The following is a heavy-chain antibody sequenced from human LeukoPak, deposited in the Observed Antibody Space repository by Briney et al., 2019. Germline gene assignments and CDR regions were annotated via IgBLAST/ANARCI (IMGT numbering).Heavy chain of an antibody. CDR3: ARDRGSGSLAYYFDY. V-gene: IGHV3-21*01. D-gene: IGHD3-10*01. Sequence: PGGSLRLSCAASGFTFSSYSMNWVRQAPGKGLEWVSSISSSSSYIYYADSVKGRFTISRDNAKNSLYLQMNSLRAEDTAVYYCARDRGSGSLAYYFDYWAREPWSPSPQ. J-gene: IGHJ4*02. CDR1: GFTFSSYS. CDR2: ISSSSSYI.